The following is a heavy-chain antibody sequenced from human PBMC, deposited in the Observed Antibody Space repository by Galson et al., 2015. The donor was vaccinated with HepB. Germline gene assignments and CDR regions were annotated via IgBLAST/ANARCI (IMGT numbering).Heavy chain of an antibody. D-gene: IGHD5-18*01. Sequence: SLRLSCAASGFTFSSYAMSWVRQAPGKGLEWVSAISGSGGSTYYADSVKGRFTISRDNSKNTLYLQMNSLRAEDTAVYYCATFPRGSRYSYGSDAFDIWGQGTMVTVSS. V-gene: IGHV3-23*01. CDR3: ATFPRGSRYSYGSDAFDI. CDR1: GFTFSSYA. CDR2: ISGSGGST. J-gene: IGHJ3*02.